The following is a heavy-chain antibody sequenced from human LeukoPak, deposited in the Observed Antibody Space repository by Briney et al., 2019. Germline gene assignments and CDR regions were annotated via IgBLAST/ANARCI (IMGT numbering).Heavy chain of an antibody. J-gene: IGHJ4*02. D-gene: IGHD2-21*02. CDR3: ARDECDGDCYAELDY. V-gene: IGHV3-7*01. CDR1: GFSFSTYA. Sequence: GGPLRLSCAAAGFSFSTYAMTWVRQAPGKGLEWVANIDQDGSEKHYVDSAKGRFTISRDNAKNSVYLEMSSLTVEDTAVYYCARDECDGDCYAELDYWGQGSPVAVSS. CDR2: IDQDGSEK.